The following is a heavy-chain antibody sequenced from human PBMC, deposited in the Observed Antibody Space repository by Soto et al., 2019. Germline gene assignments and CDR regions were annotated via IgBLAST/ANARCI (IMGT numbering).Heavy chain of an antibody. CDR1: GYTLNTYG. CDR2: ISANNDHT. J-gene: IGHJ4*02. CDR3: ARGTYFDY. Sequence: QVQLVQSGAEVKKPGASVKVSCKASGYTLNTYGITWVRQAPGQGLEWMAWISANNDHTNYPQKLQGRVTMTTDTSTSTAYMELRRLTSHDPAAYYCARGTYFDYWGQGTLVTVSS. V-gene: IGHV1-18*01.